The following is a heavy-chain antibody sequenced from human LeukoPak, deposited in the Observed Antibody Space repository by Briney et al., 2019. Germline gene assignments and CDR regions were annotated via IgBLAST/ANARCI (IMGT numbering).Heavy chain of an antibody. V-gene: IGHV3-66*01. CDR2: IYSGGST. CDR1: GLTFSNYA. D-gene: IGHD1-14*01. J-gene: IGHJ4*02. CDR3: ARDFTGLDY. Sequence: GGSLRLSCAASGLTFSNYAMMWVRQAPGKGLEWVSVIYSGGSTYYADSVKGRFTISRDNSKNTLYLQMNSLRAEDTAVYYCARDFTGLDYWGQGTLVTVSS.